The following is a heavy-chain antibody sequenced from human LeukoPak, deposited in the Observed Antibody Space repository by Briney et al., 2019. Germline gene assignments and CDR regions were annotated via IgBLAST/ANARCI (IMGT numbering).Heavy chain of an antibody. D-gene: IGHD1-26*01. CDR3: AKAAYSGSYYLADY. CDR1: GFIFSTYN. J-gene: IGHJ4*02. V-gene: IGHV3-23*01. Sequence: PGGSLRLSCAASGFIFSTYNIDWVRQAPGKGLEWVSAISGSGGSTYYADSVKGRFTISRDNSKNTLYLQMNSLRAEDTAVYYCAKAAYSGSYYLADYWGQGTLVTVSS. CDR2: ISGSGGST.